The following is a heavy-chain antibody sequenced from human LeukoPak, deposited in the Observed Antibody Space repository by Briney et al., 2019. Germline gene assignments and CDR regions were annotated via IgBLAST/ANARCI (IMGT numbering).Heavy chain of an antibody. D-gene: IGHD2-15*01. V-gene: IGHV3-30*18. J-gene: IGHJ4*02. CDR2: ISYDGSNK. CDR3: AKEDIVVVVAAGMAFDY. CDR1: GFTFSSYG. Sequence: GSLRLSCAASGFTFSSYGMHWVRQAPGKGLEWVAVISYDGSNKYYADSVKGRFTISRDNSKNTLYLQMNSLRAEDTAVYYCAKEDIVVVVAAGMAFDYWGQGTLVTVSS.